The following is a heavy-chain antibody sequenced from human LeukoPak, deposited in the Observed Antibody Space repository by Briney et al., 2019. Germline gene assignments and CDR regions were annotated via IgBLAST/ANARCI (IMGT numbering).Heavy chain of an antibody. CDR3: ARDNTKANAFDI. CDR1: GFTFRDHY. J-gene: IGHJ3*02. D-gene: IGHD5-12*01. CDR2: PRNKANSYTT. V-gene: IGHV3-72*01. Sequence: GGSLRLSCAASGFTFRDHYMDWVRQAPGKGLEWVGRPRNKANSYTTEYAASVEGRFTISRDDSTNSMYLQMNSLKPEDTALYYCARDNTKANAFDIWGQGTMVTVSS.